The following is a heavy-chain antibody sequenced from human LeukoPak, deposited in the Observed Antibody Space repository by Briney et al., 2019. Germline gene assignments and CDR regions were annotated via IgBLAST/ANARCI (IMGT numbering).Heavy chain of an antibody. V-gene: IGHV4-4*07. CDR1: GGSISSYY. D-gene: IGHD2-2*01. Sequence: SETLSLTCTVSGGSISSYYWSWIRQPAGKGLEWIGRIYTSGSTNYNPSLKSRVTMSVDTSKNQFSLKLSSVTAADTAVYYCAREDIVVVPAVNRRDYYYYYYYMDVWGKGTTVTISS. CDR2: IYTSGST. J-gene: IGHJ6*03. CDR3: AREDIVVVPAVNRRDYYYYYYYMDV.